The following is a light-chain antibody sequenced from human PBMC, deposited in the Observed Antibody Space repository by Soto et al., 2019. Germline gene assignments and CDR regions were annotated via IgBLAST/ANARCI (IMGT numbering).Light chain of an antibody. CDR1: SNDVGGYNY. V-gene: IGLV2-11*01. J-gene: IGLJ3*02. CDR3: CSYAGTYWV. CDR2: DVS. Sequence: QSALTQPRSVSGSPGQSVTISCTGTSNDVGGYNYVSWFQQHPGKVAKLMVYDVSYRPSGVPDRFSGSKSGNTASLTISGLQADDEGDYYCCSYAGTYWVFGGGTQLTVL.